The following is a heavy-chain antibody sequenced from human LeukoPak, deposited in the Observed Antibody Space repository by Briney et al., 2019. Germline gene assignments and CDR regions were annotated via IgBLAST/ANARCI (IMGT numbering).Heavy chain of an antibody. D-gene: IGHD6-19*01. CDR3: ARGGGSGWYLLDY. CDR1: GGSISSYY. CDR2: IYYSGST. J-gene: IGHJ4*02. Sequence: SETLSLTCTVSGGSISSYYWSWIRQPPGKGLEWIGYIYYSGSTNYNPSLKSRVTISVDTSKNQFSLKLSSVTAADTAVYYCARGGGSGWYLLDYWGQGTLVTVSS. V-gene: IGHV4-59*01.